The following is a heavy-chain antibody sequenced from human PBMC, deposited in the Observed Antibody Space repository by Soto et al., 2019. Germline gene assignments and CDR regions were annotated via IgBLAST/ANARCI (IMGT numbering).Heavy chain of an antibody. Sequence: PGGSLRLSCAASGFTFRSYAMSWVRQAPGKGLEWVSVISGSGDSTYYADSVKGRFTISRDNSKNTLYLQMNSLRAEDTAVYYCAKSEDPRFTVFGVRYYGMDVWGQGTTVTVSS. D-gene: IGHD3-3*01. CDR1: GFTFRSYA. V-gene: IGHV3-23*01. CDR3: AKSEDPRFTVFGVRYYGMDV. CDR2: ISGSGDST. J-gene: IGHJ6*02.